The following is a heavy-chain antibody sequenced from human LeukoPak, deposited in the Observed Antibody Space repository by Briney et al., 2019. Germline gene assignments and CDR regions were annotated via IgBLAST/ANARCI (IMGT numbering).Heavy chain of an antibody. V-gene: IGHV4-4*09. Sequence: SETLSLTCTVSGASVSSSYWSWIRQPPGKGLEWIGYISPSGGADYNPSLKSRVTTSLETSSNQFSLKLRSVTAADTAVYYCARTQDRAMVYYFDLWGQGILVTVSS. CDR2: ISPSGGA. CDR1: GASVSSSY. CDR3: ARTQDRAMVYYFDL. J-gene: IGHJ4*02. D-gene: IGHD5-18*01.